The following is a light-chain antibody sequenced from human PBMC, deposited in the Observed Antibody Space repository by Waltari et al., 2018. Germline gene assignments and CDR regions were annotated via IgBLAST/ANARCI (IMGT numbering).Light chain of an antibody. CDR1: YSNIGNKY. CDR2: ENN. CDR3: GSWDSSLNAWV. J-gene: IGLJ3*02. Sequence: QSVLTQPPSVSAAPGQKVTISCSGSYSNIGNKYVSWYQQLPGTAPKLLIYENNKRPSGIPDRFSGSRSDTSATLGITGLQTGDEADYYCGSWDSSLNAWVFGGGTKVTVL. V-gene: IGLV1-51*01.